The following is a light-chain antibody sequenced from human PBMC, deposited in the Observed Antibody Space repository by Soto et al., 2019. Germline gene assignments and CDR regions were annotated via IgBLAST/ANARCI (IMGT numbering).Light chain of an antibody. J-gene: IGLJ2*01. CDR3: SSYTSSSTPV. CDR1: SSDVGGYNY. V-gene: IGLV2-14*01. Sequence: QSALTQPASVSGAPGQSITISCTGTSSDVGGYNYVSWYQQQPGKAPKLMIYDVSNRPSGVSDRFSGSKSGNTASLTISVLQAEDEADYYCSSYTSSSTPVFGGGTKLTVL. CDR2: DVS.